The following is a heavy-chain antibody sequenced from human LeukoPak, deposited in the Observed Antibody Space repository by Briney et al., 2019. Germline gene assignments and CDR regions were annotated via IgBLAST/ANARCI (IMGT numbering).Heavy chain of an antibody. V-gene: IGHV5-51*01. CDR2: IYPGDSDT. CDR1: GYSFTSYW. Sequence: GESLKISCKGSGYSFTSYWIGWVRQMPGKGLEWMGIIYPGDSDTRYSPSFQGQVTISADKSISTAYLQWSSLKASDTAMYYCARYRARDYGEPGNWFDPWGQGTLVTVSS. CDR3: ARYRARDYGEPGNWFDP. J-gene: IGHJ5*02. D-gene: IGHD4-17*01.